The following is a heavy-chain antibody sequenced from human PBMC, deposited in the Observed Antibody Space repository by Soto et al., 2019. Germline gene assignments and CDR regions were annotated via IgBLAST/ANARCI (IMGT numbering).Heavy chain of an antibody. D-gene: IGHD3-22*01. J-gene: IGHJ4*02. V-gene: IGHV3-11*01. Sequence: PGGSLRLSCAASGFTFRDNYISWIRQAPGKGLEWVSYISISGSIIYYADSVKGRFTISRDNAKNSLYLQMNSLRAEDTAVYYCARDLGYYESDGYFDYWGQGALVTV. CDR3: ARDLGYYESDGYFDY. CDR2: ISISGSII. CDR1: GFTFRDNY.